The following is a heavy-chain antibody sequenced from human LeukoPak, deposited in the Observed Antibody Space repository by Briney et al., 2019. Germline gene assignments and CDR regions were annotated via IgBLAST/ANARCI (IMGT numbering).Heavy chain of an antibody. CDR1: GFTFSTYV. V-gene: IGHV3-33*01. J-gene: IGHJ4*02. CDR2: IWYDGSNE. CDR3: ARDGEMATTDLGY. Sequence: PGGSLRLSCAASGFTFSTYVMHWVRQAPGKGLEWVAVIWYDGSNEYYADSVKGRFTISRDNSKNTLYLQMNSLRAEDTAVYYCARDGEMATTDLGYWGQGTLVTVSS. D-gene: IGHD5-24*01.